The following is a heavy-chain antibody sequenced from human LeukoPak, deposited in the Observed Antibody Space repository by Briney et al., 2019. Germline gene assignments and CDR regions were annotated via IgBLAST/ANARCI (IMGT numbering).Heavy chain of an antibody. CDR1: GFTFSSYE. D-gene: IGHD3-22*01. CDR3: AKDLGFDSSGYFDY. J-gene: IGHJ4*02. CDR2: ISSSGSTI. V-gene: IGHV3-48*03. Sequence: GGSLRLSCAASGFTFSSYEMNWVRQAPGKGLEWVSYISSSGSTIYYADSVKGRFTISRDNSKNTLYLQMNSLRAEDTAVYYCAKDLGFDSSGYFDYWGQGTLVTVSS.